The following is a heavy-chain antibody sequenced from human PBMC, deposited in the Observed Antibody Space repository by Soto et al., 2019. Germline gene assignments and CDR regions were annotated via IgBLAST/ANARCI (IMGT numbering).Heavy chain of an antibody. CDR3: ARGGSDSRMVVATRNWFDP. D-gene: IGHD2-15*01. J-gene: IGHJ5*02. V-gene: IGHV3-23*01. CDR1: GFIFSSYA. Sequence: GGSLRLSCAASGFIFSSYAMSWVRQAPGKGLEWVSAISGSGGSTYYADSVKGRFTISRDNSKNTLYLQMNSLRAEDTAVYYCARGGSDSRMVVATRNWFDPWGQGTLVTVSS. CDR2: ISGSGGST.